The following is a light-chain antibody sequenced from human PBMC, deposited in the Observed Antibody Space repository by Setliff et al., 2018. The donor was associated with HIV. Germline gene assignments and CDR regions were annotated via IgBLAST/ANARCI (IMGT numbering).Light chain of an antibody. V-gene: IGLV2-23*01. CDR1: SSDIGTYNL. CDR3: CSYAGSATWV. CDR2: DDS. J-gene: IGLJ2*01. Sequence: QSALTQPASVSGSPGQSITISSTGTSSDIGTYNLVSWYQQYPGKAPKLMIYDDSKRPSGLSNRFSGSKSGNTASLTISGLQAEDEADYYCCSYAGSATWVFGGGTKVPS.